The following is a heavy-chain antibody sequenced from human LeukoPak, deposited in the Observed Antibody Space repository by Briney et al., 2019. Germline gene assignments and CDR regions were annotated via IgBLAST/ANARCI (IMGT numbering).Heavy chain of an antibody. Sequence: SETLSLTCSVYGGSLSGYYWSWIRQPPGKGLEWIGEINHSGSTNYNPSLKSRVTISVDTSKHQFSLKLSSVTAADTAVYYCAREDGDYWIWFVPWGEGTLVTVSS. J-gene: IGHJ5*02. CDR1: GGSLSGYY. CDR3: AREDGDYWIWFVP. CDR2: INHSGST. D-gene: IGHD4-17*01. V-gene: IGHV4-34*01.